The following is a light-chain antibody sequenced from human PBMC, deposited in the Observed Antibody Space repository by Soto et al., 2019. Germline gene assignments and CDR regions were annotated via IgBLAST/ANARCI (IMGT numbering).Light chain of an antibody. Sequence: DFQMTQSPSTLSASVGDRVTITCRASRSIGNWLAWYQQKPGKVPKLLIYDASSLAGGVPSRFSGSGSGTEFTLTISSLQPDDFATYYCQQYNGYFGGGTKV. CDR3: QQYNGY. J-gene: IGKJ4*01. CDR1: RSIGNW. V-gene: IGKV1-5*01. CDR2: DAS.